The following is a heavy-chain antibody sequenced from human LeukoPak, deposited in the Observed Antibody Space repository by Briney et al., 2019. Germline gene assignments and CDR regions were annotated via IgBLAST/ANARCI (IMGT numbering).Heavy chain of an antibody. Sequence: SETLSLTCTVSDDSISDYYRGWIRQPPGKGLEWIGYIYYSGCTNYNPSLKSRVTISVDTSKNQFSLKLSSVTAADTAVYYCAKGPKTVVRPNWFDPWGQGTLVTVSS. V-gene: IGHV4-59*01. J-gene: IGHJ5*02. CDR3: AKGPKTVVRPNWFDP. CDR1: DDSISDYY. D-gene: IGHD4-23*01. CDR2: IYYSGCT.